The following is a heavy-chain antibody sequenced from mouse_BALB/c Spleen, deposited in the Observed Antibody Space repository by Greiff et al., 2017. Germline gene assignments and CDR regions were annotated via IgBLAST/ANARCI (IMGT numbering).Heavy chain of an antibody. CDR1: GFTFSSFG. Sequence: EVQVVESGGGLVQPGGSRKLSCAASGFTFSSFGMHWVRQAPEKGLEWVAYISSGSSTIYYADTVKGRFTISRDNPKNTLFLQMTSLRSEDTAMYYCARTSYGNYGYAMDYWGQGTSVTVSS. CDR3: ARTSYGNYGYAMDY. D-gene: IGHD2-1*01. J-gene: IGHJ4*01. V-gene: IGHV5-17*02. CDR2: ISSGSSTI.